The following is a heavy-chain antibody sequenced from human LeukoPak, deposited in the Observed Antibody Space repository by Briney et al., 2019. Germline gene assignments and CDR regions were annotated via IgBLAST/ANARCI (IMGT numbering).Heavy chain of an antibody. CDR3: ARGGGSGWYCDY. CDR2: INHSGNA. Sequence: NASETLSLTCAVYGGSFSAYYWTWIRQPPGKGLEWIGEINHSGNANYNPSLESRVTISVDTSKNQFSLKLSSVTAADTAVYCCARGGGSGWYCDYWGQGTLVTVSS. CDR1: GGSFSAYY. J-gene: IGHJ4*02. D-gene: IGHD6-19*01. V-gene: IGHV4-34*01.